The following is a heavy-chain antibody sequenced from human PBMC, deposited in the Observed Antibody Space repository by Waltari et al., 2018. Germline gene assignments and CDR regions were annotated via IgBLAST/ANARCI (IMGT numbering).Heavy chain of an antibody. CDR2: IYYTGST. V-gene: IGHV4-59*01. J-gene: IGHJ5*02. CDR3: ARGGGGDWEWFDP. Sequence: QVQLQESGPSLLKPSETLSPICTVSGGSISGFYWSWVRQPPGKGLDWIGYIYYTGSTNFNPSLKSRVTMSVDTSKNQFSLKLSSVIAADTAFYYCARGGGGDWEWFDPWGQGTLVTVSS. D-gene: IGHD2-21*02. CDR1: GGSISGFY.